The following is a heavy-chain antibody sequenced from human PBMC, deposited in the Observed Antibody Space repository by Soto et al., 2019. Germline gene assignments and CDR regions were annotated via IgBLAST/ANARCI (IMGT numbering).Heavy chain of an antibody. CDR2: ISSTSGTI. V-gene: IGHV3-48*02. J-gene: IGHJ6*02. CDR3: ANQKIRFSVAGTLYGLGV. CDR1: GFVFSTYS. Sequence: EGQLVESGGNLVQPGGSLRLSCEASGFVFSTYSMNWVRQAPGQGLEWISYISSTSGTIYYADSVKGRFTIFRDNAKNAPLLQMNGLRDDDPAVYYCANQKIRFSVAGTLYGLGVWGQGTRVTVSS. D-gene: IGHD6-19*01.